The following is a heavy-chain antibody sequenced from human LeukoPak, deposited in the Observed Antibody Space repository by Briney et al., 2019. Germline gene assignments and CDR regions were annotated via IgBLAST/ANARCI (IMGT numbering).Heavy chain of an antibody. CDR2: INHSGST. D-gene: IGHD6-19*01. J-gene: IGHJ5*02. CDR1: GGSFSGYY. CDR3: ARGGAVAKNWFDP. V-gene: IGHV4-34*01. Sequence: SETLSLTCAVYGGSFSGYYWSWIRQPPGKGLEWIGEINHSGSTNYNPSLKSRVTISVDTSKNQFSLKLSSVTAADTAAYYCARGGAVAKNWFDPWGQGTLVTVSS.